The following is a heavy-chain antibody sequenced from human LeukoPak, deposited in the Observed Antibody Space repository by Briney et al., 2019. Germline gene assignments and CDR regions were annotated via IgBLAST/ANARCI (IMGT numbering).Heavy chain of an antibody. Sequence: SETLSLTCTVSGGSISSYYWSRIRQPPGKGLEWIGYIYYSGSTYYNPSLKSRVTISVDTSKNQFSLKLSSVTAADTAVYYCARVWQQLVKGDAFDIWGQGTMVTVSS. CDR1: GGSISSYY. V-gene: IGHV4-59*06. CDR3: ARVWQQLVKGDAFDI. J-gene: IGHJ3*02. CDR2: IYYSGST. D-gene: IGHD6-13*01.